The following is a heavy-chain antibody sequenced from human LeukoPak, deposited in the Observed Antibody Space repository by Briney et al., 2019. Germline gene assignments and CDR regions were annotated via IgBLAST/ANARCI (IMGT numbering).Heavy chain of an antibody. Sequence: GASVKVSCKASGGTFSSYAISWVRQAPGQGLEWMGGIIPIFGTANYAQKFQGRVTMTRDMSTSTVYMELSSLRSEDTAVYYCARVQIHYYGSGEYDYWGQGTLVTVSS. CDR1: GGTFSSYA. V-gene: IGHV1-69*05. CDR3: ARVQIHYYGSGEYDY. J-gene: IGHJ4*02. D-gene: IGHD3-10*01. CDR2: IIPIFGTA.